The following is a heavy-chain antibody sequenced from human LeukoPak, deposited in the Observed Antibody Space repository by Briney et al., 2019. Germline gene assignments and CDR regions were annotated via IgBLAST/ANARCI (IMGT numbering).Heavy chain of an antibody. Sequence: GASVKVSCKASGYTFTSYGTSWVRQAPGQGLEWMGWISAYNGNTNYAQKLQGRVTMTTDTSTSTAYMELRSLRSDDTAVYYCARGGAIYLVAPDYFDYWGQGTLVTVSS. CDR3: ARGGAIYLVAPDYFDY. J-gene: IGHJ4*02. CDR2: ISAYNGNT. V-gene: IGHV1-18*04. CDR1: GYTFTSYG. D-gene: IGHD2-15*01.